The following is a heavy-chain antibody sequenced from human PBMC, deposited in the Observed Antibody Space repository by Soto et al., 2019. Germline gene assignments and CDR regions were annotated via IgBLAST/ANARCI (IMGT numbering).Heavy chain of an antibody. Sequence: GESLKISCKGSGYSFTSYWISWVRQMPGKGLEWMGRIDPSDSYTNYSPSFQGHVTISADKSISTAYLQWSSLKASDTAMYYCARAHYDSSGHSTYYYYGMDVWGQVTTVTVSS. D-gene: IGHD3-22*01. V-gene: IGHV5-10-1*01. J-gene: IGHJ6*02. CDR1: GYSFTSYW. CDR3: ARAHYDSSGHSTYYYYGMDV. CDR2: IDPSDSYT.